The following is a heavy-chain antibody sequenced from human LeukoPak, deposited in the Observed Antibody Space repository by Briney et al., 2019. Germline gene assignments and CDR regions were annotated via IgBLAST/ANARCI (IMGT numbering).Heavy chain of an antibody. D-gene: IGHD6-6*01. CDR3: ARGGHEYSSSSPFDY. V-gene: IGHV5-10-1*01. Sequence: PGESLRISCKGSGYSFTSYWISWVRQMPGKGLEWMGRIDPSDSYTNYSPSFQGHVTISADKSISTAYLQWSSLEASDTAMYYCARGGHEYSSSSPFDYWGQGTLVTVSS. CDR1: GYSFTSYW. CDR2: IDPSDSYT. J-gene: IGHJ4*02.